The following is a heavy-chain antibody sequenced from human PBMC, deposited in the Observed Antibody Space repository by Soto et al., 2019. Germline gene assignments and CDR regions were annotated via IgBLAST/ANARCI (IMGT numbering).Heavy chain of an antibody. CDR1: GYTFTGYY. J-gene: IGHJ4*02. CDR2: INPQTGGT. Sequence: GGSVKVSCKASGYTFTGYYIHWVREAPGQGLEWMGWINPQTGGTSYGQKFQGRVTLSRDTSINTAYLELSRLRSDDTAVYYCASQGKLGFCSGDNCYSNDYWGQGTLLTVSS. CDR3: ASQGKLGFCSGDNCYSNDY. D-gene: IGHD2-15*01. V-gene: IGHV1-2*02.